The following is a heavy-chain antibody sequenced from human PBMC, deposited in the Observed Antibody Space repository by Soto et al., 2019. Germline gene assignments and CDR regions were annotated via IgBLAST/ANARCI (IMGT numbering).Heavy chain of an antibody. Sequence: QVQLQESGPELVKPSQTLSLTCTVSGGSISSGGYYWSWIRQHPGKGLEWIGYIYYGGSTYYNPSLKSRVTISVDTSKNPSCLKLSSVTAADTAVYYCAREIGYYDYVWGSYRSLYGMDVWGQGTTVTVSS. V-gene: IGHV4-31*03. CDR2: IYYGGST. J-gene: IGHJ6*02. D-gene: IGHD3-16*02. CDR1: GGSISSGGYY. CDR3: AREIGYYDYVWGSYRSLYGMDV.